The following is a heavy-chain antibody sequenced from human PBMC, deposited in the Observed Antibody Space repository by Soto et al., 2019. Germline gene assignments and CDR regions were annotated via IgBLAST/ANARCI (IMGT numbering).Heavy chain of an antibody. CDR2: ISYDGSNK. J-gene: IGHJ4*02. Sequence: GGSLRLSCAASGFTFSSYAMHWVRQAPGKRLEWVAVISYDGSNKYYADSVKGRFTISRDNAKNSLYLQMNSLRAEDTAVYYFVRSWVIKLTNNFDIWGQGTLVTVTS. D-gene: IGHD2-8*01. V-gene: IGHV3-30-3*01. CDR3: VRSWVIKLTNNFDI. CDR1: GFTFSSYA.